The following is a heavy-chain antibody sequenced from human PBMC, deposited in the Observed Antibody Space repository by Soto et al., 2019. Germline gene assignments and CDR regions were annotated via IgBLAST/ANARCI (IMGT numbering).Heavy chain of an antibody. Sequence: ASVKVSCKASGGTFSSYAISWVRQAPGQGLEWMGGIIPIFGTANYAQKFQGRVTITADESTSTAYMELSSLRSEDTAVYYCASTRVDTAMFDYWGQGTLVTVSS. J-gene: IGHJ4*02. CDR2: IIPIFGTA. D-gene: IGHD5-18*01. CDR3: ASTRVDTAMFDY. V-gene: IGHV1-69*13. CDR1: GGTFSSYA.